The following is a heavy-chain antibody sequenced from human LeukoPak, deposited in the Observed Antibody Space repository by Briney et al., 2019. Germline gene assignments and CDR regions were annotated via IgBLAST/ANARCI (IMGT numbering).Heavy chain of an antibody. J-gene: IGHJ4*02. V-gene: IGHV3-21*01. D-gene: IGHD6-6*01. Sequence: GGSLRLSCAASGFTFSSYSMSWVRQAPGKGLEWVSSISSSSSYIYYADSVKGRFTISRDNAKNSLYLQMNSLRAEDTAVYYCAGEGTQGGSSHPDYWGQGTLVTVSS. CDR2: ISSSSSYI. CDR1: GFTFSSYS. CDR3: AGEGTQGGSSHPDY.